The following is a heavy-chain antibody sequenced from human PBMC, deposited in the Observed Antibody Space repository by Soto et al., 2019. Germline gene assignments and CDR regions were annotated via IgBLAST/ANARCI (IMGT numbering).Heavy chain of an antibody. CDR2: IDPSDSYT. CDR3: ASFVDTAMAIYYYGMDV. D-gene: IGHD5-18*01. CDR1: GYSFTSYW. V-gene: IGHV5-10-1*01. Sequence: GESLKISCKGSGYSFTSYWISWVRQMPGKGLEWMGRIDPSDSYTNYSPSFQGHVTISADKSISTAYLQWSSLKASDTAMYYCASFVDTAMAIYYYGMDVWGQGTTVTVSS. J-gene: IGHJ6*02.